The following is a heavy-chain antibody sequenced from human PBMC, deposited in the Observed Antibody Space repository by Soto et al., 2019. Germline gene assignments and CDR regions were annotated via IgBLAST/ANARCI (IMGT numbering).Heavy chain of an antibody. D-gene: IGHD2-15*01. CDR3: ARDLSPSRGGGGCDALDL. Sequence: EVQLVESGGGMGQPGRSLRLSCVGSGFTFKSDWMTWVRQAPGKGLEWVANIKGDGTKENYVDSVKGRFTISRDNAKNSLYLQMNSLRVEDTAVYYCARDLSPSRGGGGCDALDLWGQGTVVSVSS. CDR1: GFTFKSDW. CDR2: IKGDGTKE. J-gene: IGHJ3*01. V-gene: IGHV3-7*04.